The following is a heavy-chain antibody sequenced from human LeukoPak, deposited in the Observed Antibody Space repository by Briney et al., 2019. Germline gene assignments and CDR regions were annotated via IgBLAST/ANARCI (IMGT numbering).Heavy chain of an antibody. CDR3: ARETGDRVALDI. D-gene: IGHD3-10*01. V-gene: IGHV4-61*01. J-gene: IGHJ3*02. CDR2: IYYSGST. Sequence: SETLSLTCTVSGVSVSSGSYYWRWIRQPPGKGLEWIGYIYYSGSTNYNPSLRSRVTISVDTSKNQFSLKLSSVTAADTAVYYCARETGDRVALDIWGQGTMVTVSS. CDR1: GVSVSSGSYY.